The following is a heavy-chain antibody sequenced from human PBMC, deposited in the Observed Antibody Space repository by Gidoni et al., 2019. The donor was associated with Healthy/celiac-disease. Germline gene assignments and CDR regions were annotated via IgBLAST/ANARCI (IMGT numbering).Heavy chain of an antibody. CDR3: ARASGSSSWSYYYYGMDV. V-gene: IGHV3-74*01. CDR1: GFTFSSYW. CDR2: INSDGSST. Sequence: EVQLVESGGGLVQPGGSLRLSCAASGFTFSSYWMHWVRQAPGKGLVWVSRINSDGSSTSYADSVKGRFTISRDNAKNTLYLQMNSLRAEDTAVYYCARASGSSSWSYYYYGMDVWGQGTTVTVSS. D-gene: IGHD1-26*01. J-gene: IGHJ6*02.